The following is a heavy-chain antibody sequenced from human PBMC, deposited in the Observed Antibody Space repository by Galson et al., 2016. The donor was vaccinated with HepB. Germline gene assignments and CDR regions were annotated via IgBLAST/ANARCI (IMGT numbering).Heavy chain of an antibody. V-gene: IGHV4-61*01. D-gene: IGHD1-7*01. CDR3: ARESQLQVTSYWYFDL. CDR2: IYYSGDT. Sequence: SETLSLTCSVSGASLSRGYYYWSWIRQPPGKGLEWIGYIYYSGDTNYNPSLKSRVIISVDTSKNQFSLRLNSVTAADTAVYYCARESQLQVTSYWYFDLWGRGTLVTVSS. J-gene: IGHJ2*01. CDR1: GASLSRGYYY.